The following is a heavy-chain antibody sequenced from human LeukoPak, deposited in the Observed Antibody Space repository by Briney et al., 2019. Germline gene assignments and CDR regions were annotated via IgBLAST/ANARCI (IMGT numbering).Heavy chain of an antibody. CDR3: ARVKFSYDFWSGYYDFDY. Sequence: ASVKVSCKASGYTFTSYAMNWVRQAPGQGLEWMGWINTNTGNPTYAQGFTGRFVFSLDTSVSTAYLQISSLKAEDTAVYYCARVKFSYDFWSGYYDFDYWGQGTLVTVSS. V-gene: IGHV7-4-1*02. D-gene: IGHD3-3*01. CDR1: GYTFTSYA. J-gene: IGHJ4*02. CDR2: INTNTGNP.